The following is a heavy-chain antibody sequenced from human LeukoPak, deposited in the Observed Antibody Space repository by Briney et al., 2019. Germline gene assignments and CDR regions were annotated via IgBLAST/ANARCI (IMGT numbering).Heavy chain of an antibody. CDR1: GFTFSSCA. CDR3: AGAGGCSSTSCYRAFDI. CDR2: ISNDGNSE. J-gene: IGHJ3*02. V-gene: IGHV3-30*01. D-gene: IGHD2-2*01. Sequence: GRSLRLSCAASGFTFSSCAMHWVRQAPGKGLEWVAVISNDGNSEYYADSVKARFTISRDNSKNTLYLQMNTLRVEDTAVYYCAGAGGCSSTSCYRAFDIWGQGSMVTVSS.